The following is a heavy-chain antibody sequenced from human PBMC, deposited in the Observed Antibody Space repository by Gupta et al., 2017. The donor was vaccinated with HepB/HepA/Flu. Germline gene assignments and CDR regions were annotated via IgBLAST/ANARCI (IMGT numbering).Heavy chain of an antibody. V-gene: IGHV3-30*19. J-gene: IGHJ4*02. D-gene: IGHD3-9*01. Sequence: GLHCARQAPGKVLEWVAALSSGVNTTYYADSVKGRFSISRDNSKNTLYLQMNNLRPEDTAMYYCARGGDILTGYVTSLDHWGQGTLVTVSS. CDR2: LSSGVNTT. CDR1: G. CDR3: ARGGDILTGYVTSLDH.